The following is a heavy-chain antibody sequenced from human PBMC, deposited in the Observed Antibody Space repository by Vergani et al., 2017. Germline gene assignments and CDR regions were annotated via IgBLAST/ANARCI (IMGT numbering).Heavy chain of an antibody. CDR2: ISGSGGST. Sequence: EVQLLESGGGLVQPGGSLRLSCVAFGFTFSSYAMSWVRQAPGKGLEWVSAISGSGGSTYYADSVKGRLTISRDNSKNTLDLQMNSLRAEDTAVYYCAKGQWITGTDDAFDIWGQGTMVTVSS. J-gene: IGHJ3*02. D-gene: IGHD1-7*01. CDR3: AKGQWITGTDDAFDI. V-gene: IGHV3-23*01. CDR1: GFTFSSYA.